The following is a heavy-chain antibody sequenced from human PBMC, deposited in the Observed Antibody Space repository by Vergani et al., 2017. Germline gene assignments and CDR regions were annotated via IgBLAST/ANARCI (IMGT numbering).Heavy chain of an antibody. CDR1: GGSFSGYY. D-gene: IGHD1-1*01. J-gene: IGHJ5*02. V-gene: IGHV4-34*01. CDR3: ARHETSATFSWFDP. CDR2: INHSGST. Sequence: QVQLQQWGAGLLKPSETLSLTCAVYGGSFSGYYWSWIRQPPGKGLEWIGEINHSGSTNYNPSLKSRVTISVDTSKNQFSLKLSSVTAADTAVYYCARHETSATFSWFDPWGQGTLVTVSS.